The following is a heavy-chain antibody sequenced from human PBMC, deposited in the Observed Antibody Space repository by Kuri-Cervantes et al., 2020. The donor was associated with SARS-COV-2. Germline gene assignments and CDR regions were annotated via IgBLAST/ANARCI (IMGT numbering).Heavy chain of an antibody. Sequence: GGSLRLSCAASGFTFSSYAMSWVRQAPGKGLEWVSAISGSGGSTYYADSVKGRFTISRDNSKNTLYLQMNSLRAEDTAVYYCAKAIPGVTIFGVVIMSEGENYYYGMDVWGQGTMVTVSS. CDR1: GFTFSSYA. D-gene: IGHD3-3*01. CDR3: AKAIPGVTIFGVVIMSEGENYYYGMDV. CDR2: ISGSGGST. J-gene: IGHJ6*02. V-gene: IGHV3-23*01.